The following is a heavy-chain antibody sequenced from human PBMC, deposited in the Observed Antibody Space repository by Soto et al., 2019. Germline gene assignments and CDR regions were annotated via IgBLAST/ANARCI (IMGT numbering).Heavy chain of an antibody. Sequence: GGSLRVSCAASGFTFEDYTMHWGRQGPGKDPEWISLISWDGGITDYSDSVKGRFISSRDNSKNSLYLQMNSLTSDDAALYFCARDIYDNLTGQKRYIDFWGQGTLVTVYS. CDR3: ARDIYDNLTGQKRYIDF. D-gene: IGHD3-9*01. CDR2: ISWDGGIT. V-gene: IGHV3-43*01. J-gene: IGHJ4*02. CDR1: GFTFEDYT.